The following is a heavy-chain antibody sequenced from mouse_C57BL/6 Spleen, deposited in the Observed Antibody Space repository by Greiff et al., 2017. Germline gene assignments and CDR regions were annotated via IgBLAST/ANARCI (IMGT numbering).Heavy chain of an antibody. Sequence: QVQLKESGAELMKPGASVKLSCKATGYTFTGYWIEWVKQRPGHGLEWIGEILPGSGSTNYTEKFKGKATFTADTSSNTAYMQLSSLTTEDSAIYYCARKGYYGSSFYAMDYWGQGTSVTVSS. D-gene: IGHD1-1*01. CDR2: ILPGSGST. CDR3: ARKGYYGSSFYAMDY. CDR1: GYTFTGYW. J-gene: IGHJ4*01. V-gene: IGHV1-9*01.